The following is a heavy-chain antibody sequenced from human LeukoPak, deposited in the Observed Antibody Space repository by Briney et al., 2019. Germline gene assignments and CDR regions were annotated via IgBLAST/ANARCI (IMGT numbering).Heavy chain of an antibody. J-gene: IGHJ6*02. CDR2: ISYDGSNK. V-gene: IGHV3-30*03. CDR3: AREMGLARGVATYYYYGMDV. D-gene: IGHD3-3*01. CDR1: GFTFSSYG. Sequence: PGRSLRLSCAASGFTFSSYGMHWVRQAPGKGLEWVAVISYDGSNKYYADSVKGRFTISRDNSKNTLYLQMNSLRAEDTAVYYCAREMGLARGVATYYYYGMDVWGQGTTVTVSS.